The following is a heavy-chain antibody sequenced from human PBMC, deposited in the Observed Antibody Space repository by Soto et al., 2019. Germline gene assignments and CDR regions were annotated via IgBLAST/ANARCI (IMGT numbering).Heavy chain of an antibody. CDR3: ARGGIVAVPAALSSYHDYTNYRFDS. CDR2: IIPMFAAS. J-gene: IGHJ4*02. CDR1: GGSFSDFA. D-gene: IGHD2-15*01. Sequence: QVQLAQSGAEVRKPGSSVKVSCGASGGSFSDFAFSWVRQAPGQGLEWMGGIIPMFAASKYAQRFQDRVTITADESTTTVYLALSSLTSDDPATYYCARGGIVAVPAALSSYHDYTNYRFDSWGQGTLVTVSS. V-gene: IGHV1-69*01.